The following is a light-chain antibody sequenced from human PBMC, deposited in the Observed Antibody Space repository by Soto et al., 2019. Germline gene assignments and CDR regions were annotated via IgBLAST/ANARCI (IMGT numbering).Light chain of an antibody. CDR2: SND. CDR1: SSNIGSYT. Sequence: SVLTQPPSAAGTPGQRVTISCSGSSSNIGSYTVNWYHQLPGTAPKLLMYSNDQRPSGVPDRFSGSKSGTSASLAISGLQSEDEAVFYCATWDDSLNGVVFGGGTKLTVL. V-gene: IGLV1-44*01. CDR3: ATWDDSLNGVV. J-gene: IGLJ2*01.